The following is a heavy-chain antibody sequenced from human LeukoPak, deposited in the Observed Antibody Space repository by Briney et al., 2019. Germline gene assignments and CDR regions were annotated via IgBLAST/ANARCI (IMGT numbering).Heavy chain of an antibody. J-gene: IGHJ5*02. CDR1: GGSISSYY. D-gene: IGHD6-6*01. CDR2: IYYSGST. V-gene: IGHV4-59*01. CDR3: ARESSSSSRWFDP. Sequence: SETLSLTCTVSGGSISSYYWSWIRQPPGRGLEWIGYIYYSGSTNYNPSLKSRVTISVDTSKNQFSLKLSSVTAADTAVYYCARESSSSSRWFDPWGQGTLVTVSS.